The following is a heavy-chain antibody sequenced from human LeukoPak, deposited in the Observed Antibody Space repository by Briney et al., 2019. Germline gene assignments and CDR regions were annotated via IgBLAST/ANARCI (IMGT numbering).Heavy chain of an antibody. D-gene: IGHD3-22*01. CDR1: GGSISSSSYY. CDR2: IYYSGST. V-gene: IGHV4-39*01. CDR3: ARGRDDSSGYYSTNFDY. J-gene: IGHJ4*02. Sequence: SETLSLTCTVSGGSISSSSYYWGGIRQPPGKGLEWIGSIYYSGSTYYNPSLKSRFTISVDTSKNQFSLKLSSVTAADTAVYYCARGRDDSSGYYSTNFDYWGQGTLVTVSS.